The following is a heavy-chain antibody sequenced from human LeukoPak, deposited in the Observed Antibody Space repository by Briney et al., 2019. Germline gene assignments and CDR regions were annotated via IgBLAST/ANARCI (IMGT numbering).Heavy chain of an antibody. Sequence: ASVKVSCKSTGYTFTTYGITWVRQAPGQGLEWMGWISAYNGNTNYAQKLQGRVTMTTDTSTSTAYMELRSLRSDDTAVYYCARDQGSRGSYSSSWFNWFDPWGQGTLVTVSS. CDR1: GYTFTTYG. CDR3: ARDQGSRGSYSSSWFNWFDP. V-gene: IGHV1-18*01. J-gene: IGHJ5*02. CDR2: ISAYNGNT. D-gene: IGHD6-13*01.